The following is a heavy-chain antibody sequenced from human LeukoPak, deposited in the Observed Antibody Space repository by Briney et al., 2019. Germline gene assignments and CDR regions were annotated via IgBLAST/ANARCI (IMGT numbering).Heavy chain of an antibody. CDR2: IRSKANSYAT. CDR3: TRSRGYYYDSSGYSDFDY. D-gene: IGHD3-22*01. Sequence: GGSLRLSCAASGFTFSGSAMHWVRQASGKGLEWVGRIRSKANSYATAYAASVKGRFTISRDDSKNTAYLQMNSLKTEDPAVYYCTRSRGYYYDSSGYSDFDYWGQGTLVTVSS. CDR1: GFTFSGSA. V-gene: IGHV3-73*01. J-gene: IGHJ4*02.